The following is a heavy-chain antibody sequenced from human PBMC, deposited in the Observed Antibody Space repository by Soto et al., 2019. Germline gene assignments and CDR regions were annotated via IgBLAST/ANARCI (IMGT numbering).Heavy chain of an antibody. CDR1: GYTFTGYY. Sequence: ASVKVSCKASGYTFTGYYMHWVLQAPGEGLEWMGWINPNSGGTNYAQKFQGWVTMTRDTSISTAYMELSRLRSDDTAVYYCARDFSIAAAGTKYYYMDVWGKGTTVTVSS. J-gene: IGHJ6*03. D-gene: IGHD6-13*01. V-gene: IGHV1-2*04. CDR2: INPNSGGT. CDR3: ARDFSIAAAGTKYYYMDV.